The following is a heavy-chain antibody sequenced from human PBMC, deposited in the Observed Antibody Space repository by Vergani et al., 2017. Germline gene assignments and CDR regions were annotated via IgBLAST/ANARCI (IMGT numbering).Heavy chain of an antibody. D-gene: IGHD6-19*01. J-gene: IGHJ6*02. Sequence: QVQLQQSGPGLVKPSQTLSLTCAISGDSVSSNSAAWNWIRQSPSRGLEWLGRTYYRSKWSNDYAVSVKSRITINPDTSKNQFSLQLNSVTPEDTAVYYCXRGASIVVAGTGRYYYYGMDVWGQGTTVTVSS. V-gene: IGHV6-1*01. CDR3: XRGASIVVAGTGRYYYYGMDV. CDR2: TYYRSKWSN. CDR1: GDSVSSNSAA.